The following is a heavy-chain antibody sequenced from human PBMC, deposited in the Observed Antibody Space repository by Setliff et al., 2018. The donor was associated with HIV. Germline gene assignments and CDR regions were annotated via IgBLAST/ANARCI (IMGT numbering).Heavy chain of an antibody. CDR2: ISHDGLST. V-gene: IGHV3-74*01. Sequence: GGSLSLSCAASGFSFSDFVMHWVSQAPGKGLEWVSRISHDGLSTSYADSVKGRFSISRDNAKNTLYLQMNSLSAEDTAVYFCARDLEWLLYDYWGPGTLVTVSS. CDR3: ARDLEWLLYDY. D-gene: IGHD3-3*01. CDR1: GFSFSDFV. J-gene: IGHJ4*02.